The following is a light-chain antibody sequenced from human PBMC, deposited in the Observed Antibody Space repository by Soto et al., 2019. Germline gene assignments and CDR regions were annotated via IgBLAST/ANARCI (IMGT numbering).Light chain of an antibody. CDR3: SSYTRSSTAYV. V-gene: IGLV2-14*01. Sequence: QSVLSQPASVSWTPGQSITISCTGTSSDVGGYNCVSWYHQHPGKAPKLMIYEVSNRPSRVSNRFSGSKSGNTASLTISGLQAENEADYYCSSYTRSSTAYVFGTGTKVTV. CDR2: EVS. J-gene: IGLJ1*01. CDR1: SSDVGGYNC.